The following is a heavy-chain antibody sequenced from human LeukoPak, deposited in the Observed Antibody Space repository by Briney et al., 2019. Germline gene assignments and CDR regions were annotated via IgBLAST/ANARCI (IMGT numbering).Heavy chain of an antibody. CDR2: ISGSGGST. CDR3: AKPGDRYQLLY. CDR1: GFTFSSYA. Sequence: GGSLRLSCAVSGFTFSSYAMSWVRQAPGKGLEWVSAISGSGGSTYYADSGKGRFTISRDNSKNTRYLQMHRLRAEDTAVYYCAKPGDRYQLLYWGQGTLVTVSS. D-gene: IGHD2-2*01. V-gene: IGHV3-23*01. J-gene: IGHJ4*02.